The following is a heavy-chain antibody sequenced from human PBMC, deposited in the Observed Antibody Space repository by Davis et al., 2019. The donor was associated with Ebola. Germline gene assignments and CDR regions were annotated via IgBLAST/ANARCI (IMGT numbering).Heavy chain of an antibody. Sequence: GESLKISCSASGFTFSNYAMHWVRQAPGKGLEYTSVISNNGGTTYYADSAKGRFTISRDNSKNTLYLQMSSLRTEDTAVYYCARDWATIVVVPAATHPDYWGQGTLVTVSS. V-gene: IGHV3-64D*06. CDR2: ISNNGGTT. D-gene: IGHD2-2*01. CDR3: ARDWATIVVVPAATHPDY. CDR1: GFTFSNYA. J-gene: IGHJ4*02.